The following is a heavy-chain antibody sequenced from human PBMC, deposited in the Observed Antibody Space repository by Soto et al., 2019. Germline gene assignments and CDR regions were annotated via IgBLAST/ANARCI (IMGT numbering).Heavy chain of an antibody. D-gene: IGHD4-17*01. CDR2: IYYSGST. CDR1: GGSISSYY. V-gene: IGHV4-59*08. Sequence: SETLSLTCTVSGGSISSYYWSWIRQPPGKGLEWIGYIYYSGSTNYNPSLKSRVTISVDTSKNQLSLKLSSVTAADTAVYYCARRYGYYFAYWGQGTLVPVSS. CDR3: ARRYGYYFAY. J-gene: IGHJ4*02.